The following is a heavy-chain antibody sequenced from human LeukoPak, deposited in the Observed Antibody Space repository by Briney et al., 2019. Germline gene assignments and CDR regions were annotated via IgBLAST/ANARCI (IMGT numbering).Heavy chain of an antibody. CDR2: INHSGST. Sequence: SETLSLTCAVYGGSFSGYYWSWIRQPPGKGLEWIGEINHSGSTNYNPSLKSRVTISVDTSKNQFSLKLSSVTAADTAVYYCARGLRIQTHYYYYYYMDVWGKGTTVTVSS. D-gene: IGHD5-18*01. J-gene: IGHJ6*03. CDR1: GGSFSGYY. V-gene: IGHV4-34*01. CDR3: ARGLRIQTHYYYYYYMDV.